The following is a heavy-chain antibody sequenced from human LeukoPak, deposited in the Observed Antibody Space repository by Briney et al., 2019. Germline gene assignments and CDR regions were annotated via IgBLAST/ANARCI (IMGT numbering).Heavy chain of an antibody. Sequence: PGESLRISCKDSGHSFTSYWISWVRQMPGKGLEWMGRIDPGDSQTNYSPSFQGHVTISADKSISTAYLQWSSLKASDTAMYYCARHSSVLNSFDPWGQGTLVTVSS. J-gene: IGHJ5*02. CDR2: IDPGDSQT. V-gene: IGHV5-10-1*01. CDR1: GHSFTSYW. D-gene: IGHD3-22*01. CDR3: ARHSSVLNSFDP.